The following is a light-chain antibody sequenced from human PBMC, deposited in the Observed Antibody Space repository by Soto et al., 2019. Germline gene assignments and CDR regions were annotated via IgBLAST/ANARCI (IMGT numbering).Light chain of an antibody. CDR2: AAS. CDR3: QQYYSYPAYT. V-gene: IGKV1-8*01. CDR1: QGISSY. J-gene: IGKJ2*01. Sequence: IRMTQSPSSLSASTGDRVTITCRASQGISSYLAWYQQQPGKAPKLLIYAASTLQSGVPSRFSGSGSGTDFTLTISCLQSEDFATYYCQQYYSYPAYTFGQGTKLEIK.